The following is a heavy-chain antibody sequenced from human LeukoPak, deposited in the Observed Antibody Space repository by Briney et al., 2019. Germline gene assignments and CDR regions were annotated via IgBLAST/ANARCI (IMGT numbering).Heavy chain of an antibody. J-gene: IGHJ4*02. CDR1: GFTFSNYW. Sequence: GGSLRLSCAASGFTFSNYWMHWVRQAPGKGLVWVSRIDRDGSRINYADSVKGRFTISRDNGKNTLFLQMNSLRAEDAAVYYCVRGNDYGGPHYWGQGTLVTVSS. D-gene: IGHD4-23*01. CDR2: IDRDGSRI. CDR3: VRGNDYGGPHY. V-gene: IGHV3-74*01.